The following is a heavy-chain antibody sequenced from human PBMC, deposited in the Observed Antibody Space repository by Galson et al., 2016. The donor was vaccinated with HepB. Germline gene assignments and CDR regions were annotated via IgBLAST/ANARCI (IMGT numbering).Heavy chain of an antibody. CDR1: GFTFSSYA. J-gene: IGHJ4*02. V-gene: IGHV3-30*04. CDR2: ISYDGSNK. Sequence: SLRLSCAASGFTFSSYAMHWVRQAPGKGLEWVAVISYDGSNKYFAASVKGRFTISRDNSKNTLYLQMDSLRVDDTAVYYCGIDGRYWGQGTLVTVSS. CDR3: GIDGRY.